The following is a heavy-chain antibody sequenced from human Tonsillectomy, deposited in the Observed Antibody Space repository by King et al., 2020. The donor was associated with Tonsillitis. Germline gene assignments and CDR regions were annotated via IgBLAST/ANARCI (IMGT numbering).Heavy chain of an antibody. Sequence: VQLVESGGGLVKPGGSLRLSCPASGFTFSSNSMNWVRQAPGRGLEWVSSISISRSYIYYQASVKGRFTISRDNAKNSLYLQMNSLRAQDTAVYYCAGEPRSGEQWLADSYYYGMDVWGQGTTVTVSS. D-gene: IGHD6-19*01. CDR2: ISISRSYI. V-gene: IGHV3-21*01. J-gene: IGHJ6*02. CDR3: AGEPRSGEQWLADSYYYGMDV. CDR1: GFTFSSNS.